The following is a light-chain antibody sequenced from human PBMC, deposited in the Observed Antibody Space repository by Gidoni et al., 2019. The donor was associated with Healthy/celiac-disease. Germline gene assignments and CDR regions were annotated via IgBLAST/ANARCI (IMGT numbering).Light chain of an antibody. V-gene: IGKV1-9*01. Sequence: DIQLNQSPSFLSASVGDRVTITCRASQGISSYLAWYQQKPGKAPKLLIYAASTLQSGVPSRFSGSGSGTEFTLTISSLQPEDFATYYCQQLNSYPRTFGPGTKVDIE. CDR2: AAS. CDR3: QQLNSYPRT. CDR1: QGISSY. J-gene: IGKJ3*01.